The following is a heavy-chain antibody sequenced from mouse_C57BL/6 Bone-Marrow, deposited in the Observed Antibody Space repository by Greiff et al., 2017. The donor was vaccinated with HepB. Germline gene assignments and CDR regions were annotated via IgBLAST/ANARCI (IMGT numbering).Heavy chain of an antibody. Sequence: QVQLQQSGAELVKPGASVKLSCKASGYTFTSYWMHWVKQRPGRGLEWIGRIDPNSGGTKYNEKFKSKATLTVDKPSSTAYMQLSSLTSEDSAVYYCARLMRWLLRDWYFDVWGTGTTVTVSS. CDR3: ARLMRWLLRDWYFDV. J-gene: IGHJ1*03. CDR1: GYTFTSYW. CDR2: IDPNSGGT. D-gene: IGHD2-3*01. V-gene: IGHV1-72*01.